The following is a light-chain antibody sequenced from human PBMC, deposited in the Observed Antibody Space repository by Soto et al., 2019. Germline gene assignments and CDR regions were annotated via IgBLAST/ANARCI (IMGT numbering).Light chain of an antibody. Sequence: QSVLTQPPSASGTPGQRITISCSGSSSNIGSHTVNWHQQVPGTAPKLLIYGNSNRPSGVPDRFSGSKSGTSASLAITGLQAEDEADYYCQSYDSSLSGSVFGGGTKLTVL. CDR1: SSNIGSHT. J-gene: IGLJ3*02. V-gene: IGLV1-40*01. CDR3: QSYDSSLSGSV. CDR2: GNS.